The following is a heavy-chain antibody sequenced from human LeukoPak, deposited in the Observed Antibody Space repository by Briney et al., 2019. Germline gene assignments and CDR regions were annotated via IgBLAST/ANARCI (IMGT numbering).Heavy chain of an antibody. CDR1: GFTFSSYA. J-gene: IGHJ4*02. D-gene: IGHD3-22*01. CDR3: ATHVYCDSSGYHRGSDY. V-gene: IGHV3-23*01. Sequence: PGGSLRLSCAASGFTFSSYAMSWVRQAPGKGLEWVSAISGSGGSTYYADSVKGRFTISRDNSKNTLYLQMNSLRAEDTAVYYCATHVYCDSSGYHRGSDYWGQGTLVTVSS. CDR2: ISGSGGST.